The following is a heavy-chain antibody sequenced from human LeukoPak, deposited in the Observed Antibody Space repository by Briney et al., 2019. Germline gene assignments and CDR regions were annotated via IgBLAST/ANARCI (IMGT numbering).Heavy chain of an antibody. D-gene: IGHD6-13*01. CDR3: ARDLDIAAAGTIGY. CDR1: GGTFSSYA. CDR2: IIPIFGTA. V-gene: IGHV1-69*06. Sequence: PGASVKVSCKASGGTFSSYAISWVRQAPGQGLEWMGGIIPIFGTANYAQKFQGRVTITADKSTSTAYMELSSLRSEDTAMYYCARDLDIAAAGTIGYWGQGTLVTVSS. J-gene: IGHJ4*02.